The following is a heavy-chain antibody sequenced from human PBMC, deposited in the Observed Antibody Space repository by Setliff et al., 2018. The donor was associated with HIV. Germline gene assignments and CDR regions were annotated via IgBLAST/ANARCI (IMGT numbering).Heavy chain of an antibody. CDR2: IYHTGST. Sequence: PSETLSLTCTVSGGSINSTSYYWGWIRQPPGNGLEWIGSIYHTGSTYYNPSLKSRVTISVDTSKNQFSLKLTSVIASDTAVYYCARAAAGNTGPFDLWGQGSPVTVSS. CDR1: GGSINSTSYY. D-gene: IGHD4-17*01. J-gene: IGHJ4*02. CDR3: ARAAAGNTGPFDL. V-gene: IGHV4-39*07.